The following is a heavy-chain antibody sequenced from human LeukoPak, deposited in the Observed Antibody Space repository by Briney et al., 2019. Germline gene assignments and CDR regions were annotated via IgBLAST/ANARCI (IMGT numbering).Heavy chain of an antibody. V-gene: IGHV4-34*01. CDR1: GGSFSGYY. D-gene: IGHD2-15*01. J-gene: IGHJ4*02. CDR3: ARGGVLNACSGGSCYVNY. CDR2: INHSGST. Sequence: SETLSLTCAVYGGSFSGYYWIWIRQPPGKGLEWIGEINHSGSTNYNPSLKSRVTISVDTSKNQFSLKLSSVTAADTAVYHCARGGVLNACSGGSCYVNYWGQGTLVTVSS.